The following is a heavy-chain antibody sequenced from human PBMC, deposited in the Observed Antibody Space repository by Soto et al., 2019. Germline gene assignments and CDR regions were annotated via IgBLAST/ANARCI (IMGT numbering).Heavy chain of an antibody. CDR3: ARGLDADDYGDYGSNYFDY. D-gene: IGHD4-17*01. CDR1: GGSISSYY. CDR2: IYYSGST. J-gene: IGHJ4*02. Sequence: SETLSLTCTVSGGSISSYYWSWIRQPPGKGLEWIGYIYYSGSTNYNPSLKSRVTISVDTSKNQFSLKLSSVTAADTAVYYCARGLDADDYGDYGSNYFDYWGQGTLVTVSS. V-gene: IGHV4-59*01.